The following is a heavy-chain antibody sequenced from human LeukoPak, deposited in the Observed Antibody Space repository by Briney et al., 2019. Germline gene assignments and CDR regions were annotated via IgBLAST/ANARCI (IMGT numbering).Heavy chain of an antibody. CDR3: AKGHDTRTATLDY. D-gene: IGHD1-1*01. V-gene: IGHV3-23*01. Sequence: QPGGSLRLSCAASGFTFSTYAMNWVRQAPGKGLEWVSAISDNGGSIYYADSVKGRFTISRDNSKNTLYLQMNSLRAGDTAVYYRAKGHDTRTATLDYWGQGTLVTVSS. CDR2: ISDNGGSI. J-gene: IGHJ4*02. CDR1: GFTFSTYA.